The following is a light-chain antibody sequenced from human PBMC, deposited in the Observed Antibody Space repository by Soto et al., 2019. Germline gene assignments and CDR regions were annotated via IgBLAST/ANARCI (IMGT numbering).Light chain of an antibody. V-gene: IGLV2-14*01. Sequence: QSVLTQPASVSGSPGQSITICCSGTSSDVGGYNYVSWYQQSPGKAPKLLIYEATNRPSGVSNRFSGSKSANTASLTISGLQAEDAAAYYCSSYTTSSIWLFGGGTQLTVL. J-gene: IGLJ3*02. CDR3: SSYTTSSIWL. CDR2: EAT. CDR1: SSDVGGYNY.